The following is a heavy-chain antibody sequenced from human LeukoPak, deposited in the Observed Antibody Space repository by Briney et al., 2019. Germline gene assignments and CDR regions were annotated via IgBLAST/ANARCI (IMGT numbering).Heavy chain of an antibody. CDR3: ASRYCSSTSCYPQFDY. Sequence: GESPKISCKGSGYSFTSYWIGWVRQMPGKGLEWMGIIYPGDSDTRYSPSFQGQVTISADKSISTAYLQWSSLKASDTAMYYCASRYCSSTSCYPQFDYWGQGTLVTVSS. V-gene: IGHV5-51*01. CDR2: IYPGDSDT. CDR1: GYSFTSYW. J-gene: IGHJ4*02. D-gene: IGHD2-2*01.